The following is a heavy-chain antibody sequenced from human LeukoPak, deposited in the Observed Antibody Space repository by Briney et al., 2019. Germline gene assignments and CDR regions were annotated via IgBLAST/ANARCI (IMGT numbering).Heavy chain of an antibody. CDR2: IYYSGST. Sequence: PSETLSLTCTVSGGSISSYYWSWIRQPPGKGLEWIGHIYYSGSTNYNPSIQSRVTIPFHTSKNQFSLKLRSVTSAHRARYYFAGFYGDPVAGVYYGMEVWGQGTAVTVSS. V-gene: IGHV4-59*03. CDR3: AGFYGDPVAGVYYGMEV. J-gene: IGHJ6*01. CDR1: GGSISSYY. D-gene: IGHD4-17*01.